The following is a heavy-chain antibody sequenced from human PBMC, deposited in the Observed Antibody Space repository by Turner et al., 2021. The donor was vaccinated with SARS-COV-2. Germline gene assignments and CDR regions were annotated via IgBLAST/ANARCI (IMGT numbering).Heavy chain of an antibody. CDR2: ISYDGSNK. D-gene: IGHD2-15*01. J-gene: IGHJ4*02. CDR3: AKSQGLYCSGGSCYSAVFDY. CDR1: GVTFSSYG. V-gene: IGHV3-30*18. Sequence: QVQLVESGGGVVQPGRSLRLSCAASGVTFSSYGMHWVRQAPGKGLEWVAVISYDGSNKYYADSVKGRFTISRDNSKNTLYLQMNSLRAEDTAVYYCAKSQGLYCSGGSCYSAVFDYWGQGTLVTVSS.